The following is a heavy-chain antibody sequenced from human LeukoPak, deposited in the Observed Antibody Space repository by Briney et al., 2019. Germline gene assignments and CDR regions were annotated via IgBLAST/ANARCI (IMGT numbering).Heavy chain of an antibody. Sequence: PSETLSLTCTVSGGSISSGSYYWSWIRQPAGKGLEWIGRIYTSGSTNYNPSLKSRVTISVDTSKNQFSLKLSSVTAADTAVYYCARDSVEYSYGLRYSRYYFDYWGQGTLVTVSS. D-gene: IGHD5-18*01. CDR3: ARDSVEYSYGLRYSRYYFDY. V-gene: IGHV4-61*02. J-gene: IGHJ4*02. CDR2: IYTSGST. CDR1: GGSISSGSYY.